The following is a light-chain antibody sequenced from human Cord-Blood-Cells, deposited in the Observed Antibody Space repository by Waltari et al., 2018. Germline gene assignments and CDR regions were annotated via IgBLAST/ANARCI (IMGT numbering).Light chain of an antibody. CDR2: EVS. CDR1: SSDVGGCND. CDR3: SSYTSSSTYV. V-gene: IGLV2-14*01. J-gene: IGLJ1*01. Sequence: QSALTQPVSVSGSPGQSITISCPGTSSDVGGCNDAAWYQQHPGKAPKLMIDEVSNRPSGVSNRFSGSKSGNTASLTISGLQAEDEADYYCSSYTSSSTYVFGTGTKVTVL.